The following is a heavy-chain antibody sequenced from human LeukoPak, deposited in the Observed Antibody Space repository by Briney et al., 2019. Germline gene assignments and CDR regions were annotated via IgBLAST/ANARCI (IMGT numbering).Heavy chain of an antibody. D-gene: IGHD6-19*01. Sequence: RGSLRLSCSASGFTFSSYAMHWVRQAPGKGLEYVSAISSNGGSTYYADSVKGRFTISRDNSKNTLYLQMSSLRAEDTAVYYCVKGLGVAGTVAFDIWGQGTMVTVSS. CDR3: VKGLGVAGTVAFDI. CDR2: ISSNGGST. V-gene: IGHV3-64D*06. CDR1: GFTFSSYA. J-gene: IGHJ3*02.